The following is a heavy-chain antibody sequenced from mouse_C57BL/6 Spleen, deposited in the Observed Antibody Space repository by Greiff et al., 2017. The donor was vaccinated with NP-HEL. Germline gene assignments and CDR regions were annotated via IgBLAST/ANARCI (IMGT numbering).Heavy chain of an antibody. V-gene: IGHV2-5*01. D-gene: IGHD1-1*01. J-gene: IGHJ4*01. CDR2: IWRGGST. Sequence: VKLVESGPGLVQPSQSLSITCTVSGFSLTSYGVHWVRPSPGKGLEWLGVIWRGGSTDYNAAFMFRLSITKDNSKSQVFFKMNSLQADDTAIYYCAKFITTVAYYAMDYGGQGTSGTVSS. CDR1: GFSLTSYG. CDR3: AKFITTVAYYAMDY.